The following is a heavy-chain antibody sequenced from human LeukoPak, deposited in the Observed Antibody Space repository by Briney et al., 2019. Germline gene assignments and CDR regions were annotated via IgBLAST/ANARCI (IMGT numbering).Heavy chain of an antibody. D-gene: IGHD2-21*02. Sequence: QSGGSLRLSCAAFGFTFSNYAISWVRQAPGKGLEWVSAISGSGGNTYYADSVRGRFTISRDNSRSTLYLQMSRLRAEDTALYYCAKHYGTDCGGDCYFDYWGQGTLVSVSS. J-gene: IGHJ4*02. CDR3: AKHYGTDCGGDCYFDY. CDR2: ISGSGGNT. V-gene: IGHV3-23*01. CDR1: GFTFSNYA.